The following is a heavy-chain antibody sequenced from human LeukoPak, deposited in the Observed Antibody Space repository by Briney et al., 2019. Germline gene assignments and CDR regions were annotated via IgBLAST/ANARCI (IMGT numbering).Heavy chain of an antibody. CDR3: TTAGHYYGSGSYYINYYYYGMDV. J-gene: IGHJ6*02. Sequence: PGGSLRLSCAASGFTFSNAWMNWVRQAPGKGLEWVGRIKSKTDGGTTDYAAPVKGRFTISRDDSKNTLYLQMNSLKTEDTAVYYCTTAGHYYGSGSYYINYYYYGMDVWGQGTTVTVSS. D-gene: IGHD3-10*01. V-gene: IGHV3-15*07. CDR1: GFTFSNAW. CDR2: IKSKTDGGTT.